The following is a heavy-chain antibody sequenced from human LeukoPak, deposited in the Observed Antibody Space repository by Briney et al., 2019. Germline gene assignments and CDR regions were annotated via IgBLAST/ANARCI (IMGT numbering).Heavy chain of an antibody. J-gene: IGHJ6*02. Sequence: SETLSLTCTVSGGSISSGDYYWSWIRQPPGEGLEWIGYIYYSGSTYYNPSLKSRVTISVDTSKNQFSLKLSSVTAADTAVYYCASYITDVRVNPTYGMDVWGQGTTVTVSS. CDR2: IYYSGST. CDR1: GGSISSGDYY. V-gene: IGHV4-30-4*01. D-gene: IGHD3-3*01. CDR3: ASYITDVRVNPTYGMDV.